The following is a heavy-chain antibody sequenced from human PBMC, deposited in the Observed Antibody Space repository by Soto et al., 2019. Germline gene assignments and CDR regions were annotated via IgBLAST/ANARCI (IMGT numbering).Heavy chain of an antibody. CDR2: ISDNVGNT. D-gene: IGHD3-22*01. V-gene: IGHV3-23*01. Sequence: GQLLESGGALVQPGGSLRLSCEASGFTFRSYAMSWVRQAPGKGLEWVSAISDNVGNTYYPDSVMGRFTISRDNSKNTLFLQMNSVRAEDTAVYYCAKDFSYDSSGVLDYWGQGTLVTVSS. CDR1: GFTFRSYA. CDR3: AKDFSYDSSGVLDY. J-gene: IGHJ4*02.